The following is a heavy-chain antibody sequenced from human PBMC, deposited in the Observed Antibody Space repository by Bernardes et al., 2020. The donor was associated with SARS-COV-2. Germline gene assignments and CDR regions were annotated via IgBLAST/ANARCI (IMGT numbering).Heavy chain of an antibody. J-gene: IGHJ6*02. CDR3: AGHPYGMDV. CDR1: CGSISPYY. V-gene: IGHV4-39*01. Sequence: SETLSLTFTVSCGSISPYYWGWILPPPGKGLEWIGSIYYSGSTYYNPSLKSRVTISVDTSKNQFSLKLSSVTAADTAVYYCAGHPYGMDVWGQGTTVTVSS. CDR2: IYYSGST.